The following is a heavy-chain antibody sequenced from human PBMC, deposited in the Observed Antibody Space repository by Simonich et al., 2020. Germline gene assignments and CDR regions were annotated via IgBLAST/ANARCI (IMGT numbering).Heavy chain of an antibody. D-gene: IGHD6-13*01. V-gene: IGHV4-34*01. J-gene: IGHJ1*01. Sequence: QVQLQQWGAGLLKPSETLSLTCAVYGGSFSGYYWSWTRPPPGKGREWIGENNHSENTNYNPSLKSRVTISVDTSKNQFSLKLSSVTAADTAVYYCARGLRVAAAGTAFQHWGQGTLVTVSS. CDR3: ARGLRVAAAGTAFQH. CDR1: GGSFSGYY. CDR2: NNHSENT.